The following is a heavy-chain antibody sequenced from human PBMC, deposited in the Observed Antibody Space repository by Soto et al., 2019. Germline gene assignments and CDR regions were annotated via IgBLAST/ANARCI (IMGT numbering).Heavy chain of an antibody. CDR3: ARDILSVGPRANDAFDV. CDR1: GFSFSDNL. CDR2: INPDNGNT. Sequence: QVQLVQSGAEVRKPGASVNISCRASGFSFSDNLINWVRQAPGHSLEWMGWINPDNGNTSYSPTFQGRVTISRHTSASIAYVEVSDLTSEDTAVYYCARDILSVGPRANDAFDVWGQGTMVTVSS. D-gene: IGHD2-8*02. V-gene: IGHV1-3*01. J-gene: IGHJ3*01.